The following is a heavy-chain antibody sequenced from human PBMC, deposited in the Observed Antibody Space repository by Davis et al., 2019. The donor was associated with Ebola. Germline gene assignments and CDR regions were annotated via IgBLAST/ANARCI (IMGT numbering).Heavy chain of an antibody. Sequence: GESLKISCKGSGYIFANYWIAWVRQMPGKGLEWMGIIYSGDSDTRYSPSFQGQVTISVDKSISTAYLQWSSLKASDTAMYYCARRGVDYYYGMDVWGQGTTVTVSS. CDR1: GYIFANYW. CDR3: ARRGVDYYYGMDV. CDR2: IYSGDSDT. V-gene: IGHV5-51*01. D-gene: IGHD3-10*01. J-gene: IGHJ6*02.